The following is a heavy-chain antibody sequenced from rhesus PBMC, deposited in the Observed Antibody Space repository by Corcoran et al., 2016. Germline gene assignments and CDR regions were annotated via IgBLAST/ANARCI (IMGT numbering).Heavy chain of an antibody. D-gene: IGHD2-2*01. V-gene: IGHV4-165*01. Sequence: VQLPESGPGLVKPSETLSLTCAVSVGSFSGYYLGWIRQPPGKGLAWIGYISVRSGSTHYNPALKSRVNIATDTAKNQFDLKLSSVTDAATAVYYCARNWILDYGGQGGLVTVSS. CDR1: VGSFSGYY. CDR2: ISVRSGST. CDR3: ARNWILDY. J-gene: IGHJ4*01.